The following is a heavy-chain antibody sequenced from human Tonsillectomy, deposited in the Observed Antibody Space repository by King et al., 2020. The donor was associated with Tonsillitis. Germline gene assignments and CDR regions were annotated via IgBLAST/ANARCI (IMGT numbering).Heavy chain of an antibody. V-gene: IGHV3-30*18. CDR3: AKDRWGSGILSLYYSYYGMDV. J-gene: IGHJ6*02. Sequence: VQLVESGGGVVQPGRSLRLSCAASGFTFSSYGMHWVRQAPGKGLEWVAVISYDGSNKYYADSVKGRFTISRDNSKNTLYVQMNSLRAEDTAVYYCAKDRWGSGILSLYYSYYGMDVWGQGPTVTVSS. D-gene: IGHD3-10*01. CDR2: ISYDGSNK. CDR1: GFTFSSYG.